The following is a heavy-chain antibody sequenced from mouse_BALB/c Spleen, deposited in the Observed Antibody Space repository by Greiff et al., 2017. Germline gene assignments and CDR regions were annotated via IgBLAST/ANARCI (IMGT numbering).Heavy chain of an antibody. CDR1: GFTFSSYG. V-gene: IGHV5-6*02. CDR3: ARRRDYRYEGAMDY. Sequence: EVKLMESGGDLVKPGVSLKLSCAASGFTFSSYGMSWVRQTPDKRLEWVATISSGGSYTYYPDSVKGRFTISRDNAKNTLYLQMSSLKSEDTAMYYCARRRDYRYEGAMDYWGQGTSVTVSS. J-gene: IGHJ4*01. D-gene: IGHD2-14*01. CDR2: ISSGGSYT.